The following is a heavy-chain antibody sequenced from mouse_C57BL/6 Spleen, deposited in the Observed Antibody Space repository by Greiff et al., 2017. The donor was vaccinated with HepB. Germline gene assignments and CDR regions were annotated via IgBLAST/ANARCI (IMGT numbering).Heavy chain of an antibody. CDR2: IYPGSGST. D-gene: IGHD1-1*01. V-gene: IGHV1-55*01. J-gene: IGHJ4*01. CDR3: ASFYYGYAMDY. CDR1: GYTFTSYW. Sequence: QVQLKQPGAELVKPGASVKMSCKASGYTFTSYWITWVKQRPGQGLEWIGDIYPGSGSTNYNEKFKSKATLTVDTSSSTAYMQLSSLTSEDSAVYYCASFYYGYAMDYWGQGTSDTVSS.